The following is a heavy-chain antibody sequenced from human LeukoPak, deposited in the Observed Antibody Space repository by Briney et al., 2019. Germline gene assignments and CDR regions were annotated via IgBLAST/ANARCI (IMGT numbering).Heavy chain of an antibody. CDR3: ARRIGYSSGHSAVYYFDY. CDR2: INSGGDDT. CDR1: GFTFSTYW. V-gene: IGHV3-74*01. Sequence: SGGSLRLSCAASGFTFSTYWMHWVRQAPGKGLVWVSLINSGGDDTRYADSVKGRFTISSDNAKNTLYLQMNSLRAEDTAVYYCARRIGYSSGHSAVYYFDYWGQGTLVTVSS. D-gene: IGHD6-19*01. J-gene: IGHJ4*02.